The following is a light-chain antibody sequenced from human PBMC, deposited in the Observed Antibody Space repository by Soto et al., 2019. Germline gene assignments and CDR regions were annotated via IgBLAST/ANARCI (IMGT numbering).Light chain of an antibody. CDR3: QKYNSAPYT. J-gene: IGKJ2*01. V-gene: IGKV1-27*01. CDR1: QDINNF. Sequence: DIQMTQSPSSLSASVGDRVTITCRASQDINNFLAWYQQKAGKVPNLLIYGASNLQSGVPSRFSGSGSGTDFTLTISILQPEDVATYYCQKYNSAPYTFGQGTKLEIK. CDR2: GAS.